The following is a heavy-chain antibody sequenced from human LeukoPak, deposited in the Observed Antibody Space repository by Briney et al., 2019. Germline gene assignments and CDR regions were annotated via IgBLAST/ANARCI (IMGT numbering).Heavy chain of an antibody. CDR1: GFTFSSYW. V-gene: IGHV3-74*01. J-gene: IGHJ4*02. CDR2: IYTDGSST. CDR3: TRGYVGIDY. Sequence: GGSLRLSCAASGFTFSSYWMHWVRQAPGKGLVWVSHIYTDGSSTIYADSVKGRFTISRDNAKNTLYLQMNSLRAEGTAVYYCTRGYVGIDYWGQGTLVTVSS. D-gene: IGHD5-12*01.